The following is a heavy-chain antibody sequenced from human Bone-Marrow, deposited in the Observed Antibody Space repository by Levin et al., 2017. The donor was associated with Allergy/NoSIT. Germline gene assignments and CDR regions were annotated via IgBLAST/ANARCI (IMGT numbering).Heavy chain of an antibody. CDR1: GFTFSSFA. V-gene: IGHV3-30-3*01. Sequence: GESLKISCVASGFTFSSFAMHWVRQTPGKGMEWLGIISHDGTSQYYAESAKGRFIISRDSSKKTLYLQMNSLTHEDTGLYYCARADGSYLNHSFDYWGQGTLVTVSS. CDR3: ARADGSYLNHSFDY. J-gene: IGHJ4*02. D-gene: IGHD1-26*01. CDR2: ISHDGTSQ.